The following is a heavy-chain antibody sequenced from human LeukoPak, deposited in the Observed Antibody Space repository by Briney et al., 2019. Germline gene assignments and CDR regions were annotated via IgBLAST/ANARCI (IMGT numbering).Heavy chain of an antibody. D-gene: IGHD3-3*01. CDR2: IWYDGSNK. CDR1: GFTFSSYG. V-gene: IGHV3-33*01. CDR3: ARRSDNHYDFWSGNNGDAFDI. Sequence: GGSLRLSCAASGFTFSSYGMHWVRQAPGKGLEWVAVIWYDGSNKYYADSVKGRFTISRDNSKNTLYLQMNSLRAEDTAVYYCARRSDNHYDFWSGNNGDAFDIWGQGTMVTVSS. J-gene: IGHJ3*02.